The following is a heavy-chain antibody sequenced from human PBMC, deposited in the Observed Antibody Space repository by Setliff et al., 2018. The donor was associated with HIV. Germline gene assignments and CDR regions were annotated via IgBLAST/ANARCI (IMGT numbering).Heavy chain of an antibody. CDR2: VYHIGTT. D-gene: IGHD3-10*01. Sequence: PSETLSLTCTVSGGSISNYYWSWIRQPPGRGLEWIGYVYHIGTTNYNASFNSRLPISIDTSRSQFSLRLSSVTAADTAIYYCARDQAFGERFFDYWGQGIPVTVSS. J-gene: IGHJ4*02. V-gene: IGHV4-59*01. CDR1: GGSISNYY. CDR3: ARDQAFGERFFDY.